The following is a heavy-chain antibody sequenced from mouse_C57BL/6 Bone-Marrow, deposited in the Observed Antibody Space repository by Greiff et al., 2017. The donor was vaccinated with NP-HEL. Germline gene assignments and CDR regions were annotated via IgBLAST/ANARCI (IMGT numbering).Heavy chain of an antibody. Sequence: LQESGAELARPGASVKLSCKASGYTFTSYGISWVKQRTGQGLEWIGEIYPRSGNTYYNEKFKGQATLTADKYSSTAYMELRRLTSEDSAVYFCASLYLYYAMDYWGQGTSVTVSS. V-gene: IGHV1-81*01. CDR2: IYPRSGNT. D-gene: IGHD5-5*01. CDR3: ASLYLYYAMDY. J-gene: IGHJ4*01. CDR1: GYTFTSYG.